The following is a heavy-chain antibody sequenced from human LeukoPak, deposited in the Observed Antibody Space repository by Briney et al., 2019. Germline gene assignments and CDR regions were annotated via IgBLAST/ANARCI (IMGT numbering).Heavy chain of an antibody. CDR2: ISAYNGNT. CDR1: GYTFTSYG. D-gene: IGHD3-10*01. CDR3: ARDGDYYGSGSPRDY. Sequence: ASVKVSCKASGYTFTSYGISWVRQAPGQGREWMGWISAYNGNTNYAQKLQGRVTMTTDTSTSTAYMELRSLRSDDTAVYYCARDGDYYGSGSPRDYWGQGTLVTVSS. V-gene: IGHV1-18*01. J-gene: IGHJ4*02.